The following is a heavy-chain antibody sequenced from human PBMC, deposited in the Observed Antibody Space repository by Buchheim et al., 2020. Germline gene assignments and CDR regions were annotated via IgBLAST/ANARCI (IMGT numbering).Heavy chain of an antibody. CDR3: ARVVGCSGGSCYSYYYYGMDV. CDR1: GGSISSGDYY. D-gene: IGHD2-15*01. V-gene: IGHV4-30-4*01. J-gene: IGHJ6*02. Sequence: QVQLQESGPGLVKPSQTLSLTCTVSGGSISSGDYYWSWIRQPPGKGLEWIGYIYYSGSTYYNPSLKSRVTIFVDTSKNQFSLKLSSVTAADTAVYYCARVVGCSGGSCYSYYYYGMDVWGQGTT. CDR2: IYYSGST.